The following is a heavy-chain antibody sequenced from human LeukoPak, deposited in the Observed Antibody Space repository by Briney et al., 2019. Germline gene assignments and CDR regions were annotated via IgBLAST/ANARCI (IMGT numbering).Heavy chain of an antibody. Sequence: SETLSLTCTVSGGSISGSSDYWGWIRQPPGKGLEWIWSIYYSGNTYYNPSLKSRVTISLDTSKNQFSLKLSSVTAADTAVYYCARQSVRAIAIAARPGNYFDYWGQGTLVTVSS. CDR1: GGSISGSSDY. CDR3: ARQSVRAIAIAARPGNYFDY. D-gene: IGHD6-6*01. CDR2: IYYSGNT. V-gene: IGHV4-39*01. J-gene: IGHJ4*02.